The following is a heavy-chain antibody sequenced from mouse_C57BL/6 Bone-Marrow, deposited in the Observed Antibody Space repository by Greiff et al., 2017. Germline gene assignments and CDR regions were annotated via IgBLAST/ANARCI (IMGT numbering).Heavy chain of an antibody. Sequence: EVQLQQSGPVLVKPGASVKMSCKASGYTFTDYYMNWVKQSHGKSLEWIGVINPYNGGTSYNQKFKGKATLTVDKSSSTAYMELNSLTSEDSAVYYCARQGHYYGSTYDYWGQGTTLTVSS. CDR3: ARQGHYYGSTYDY. CDR2: INPYNGGT. D-gene: IGHD1-1*01. V-gene: IGHV1-19*01. CDR1: GYTFTDYY. J-gene: IGHJ2*01.